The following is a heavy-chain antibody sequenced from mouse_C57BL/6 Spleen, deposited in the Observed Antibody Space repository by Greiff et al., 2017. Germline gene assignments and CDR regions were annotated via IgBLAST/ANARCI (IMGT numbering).Heavy chain of an antibody. D-gene: IGHD1-1*01. CDR3: ARAGGSSLLDY. J-gene: IGHJ2*01. CDR1: GYAFSSSW. V-gene: IGHV1-82*01. Sequence: QVQLQQSGPELVKPGASVKISCKASGYAFSSSWMNWVKQRPGKGLEWIGRIYPGDGDTNYNGKFKGKATLTADKSSSTAYMRLSSLTSEDSAVYFCARAGGSSLLDYWGQGTTLTVSA. CDR2: IYPGDGDT.